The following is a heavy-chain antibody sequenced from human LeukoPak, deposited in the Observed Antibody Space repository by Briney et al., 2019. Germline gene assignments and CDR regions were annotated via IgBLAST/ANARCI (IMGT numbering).Heavy chain of an antibody. CDR3: ARDRYSYGFDY. CDR1: GGSISSYY. D-gene: IGHD5-18*01. V-gene: IGHV4-59*12. J-gene: IGHJ4*02. Sequence: SETLSLTCTVSGGSISSYYWSWIRQPPGKGLEWIGYIYHSGSTYYNPSLKSRVTISVDRSKNQFSLKLSSVTAADTAVYYCARDRYSYGFDYWGQGTLVTVSS. CDR2: IYHSGST.